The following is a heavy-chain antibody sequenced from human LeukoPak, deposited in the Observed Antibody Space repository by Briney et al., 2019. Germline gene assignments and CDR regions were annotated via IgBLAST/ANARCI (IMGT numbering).Heavy chain of an antibody. Sequence: SETLSLTCTVSGDSMRSYYWSWIRQAPGKGLEWLGHMDDRGDSNYDPSLKGRGSISVDTSKNQFSLKLRSVTAADTAVYYCARDSRYDSGWFDDGMDVWGPGTTVTVSS. CDR1: GDSMRSYY. D-gene: IGHD6-13*01. CDR2: MDDRGDS. J-gene: IGHJ6*02. V-gene: IGHV4-59*01. CDR3: ARDSRYDSGWFDDGMDV.